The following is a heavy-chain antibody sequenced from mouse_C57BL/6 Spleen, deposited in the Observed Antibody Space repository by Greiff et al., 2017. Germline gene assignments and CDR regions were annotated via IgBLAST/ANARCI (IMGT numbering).Heavy chain of an antibody. V-gene: IGHV1-64*01. CDR3: ARGGLLRDYFDY. J-gene: IGHJ2*01. CDR1: GYTFTSYW. D-gene: IGHD2-3*01. Sequence: QVQLKQPGAELVKPGASVKLSCKASGYTFTSYWMHWVKQRPGQGLEWIGMIHPNSGSTNYNEKFKSKATLTVDKSSSTAYMQLSSLTSEDSAVYYCARGGLLRDYFDYWGQGTTLTVSS. CDR2: IHPNSGST.